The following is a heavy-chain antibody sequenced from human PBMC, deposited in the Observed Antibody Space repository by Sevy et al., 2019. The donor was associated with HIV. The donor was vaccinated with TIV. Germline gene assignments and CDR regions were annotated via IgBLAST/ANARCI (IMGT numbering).Heavy chain of an antibody. D-gene: IGHD3-10*01. CDR3: ARDYYGSGREGFDI. CDR1: GHTLSGYY. Sequence: ASVKVSCKASGHTLSGYYIHWVRQAPGQGLEWMGWINPNSGGTRYAQDFQGRVTMTRDTSIDTAFMEMSRLRSDDTAVYYCARDYYGSGREGFDIWGQGKMVTVSS. CDR2: INPNSGGT. J-gene: IGHJ3*02. V-gene: IGHV1-2*02.